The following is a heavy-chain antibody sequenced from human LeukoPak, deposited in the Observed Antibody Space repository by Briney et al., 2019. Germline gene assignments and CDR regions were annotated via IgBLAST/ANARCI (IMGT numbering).Heavy chain of an antibody. J-gene: IGHJ6*02. Sequence: GKSLRLSCAASGFTFSSYAMSWVRQAPGKGLEWVSAISGSGGSTYYADSVKGRFTISRDNSKNTLYLHMNSLRAEDTAVYYCAMSPYSSGWYRGYYYYYYGMDVWGQGTTVTVSS. D-gene: IGHD6-19*01. V-gene: IGHV3-23*01. CDR3: AMSPYSSGWYRGYYYYYYGMDV. CDR2: ISGSGGST. CDR1: GFTFSSYA.